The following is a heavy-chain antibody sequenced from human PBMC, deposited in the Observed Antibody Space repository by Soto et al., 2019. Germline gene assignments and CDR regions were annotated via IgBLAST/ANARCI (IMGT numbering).Heavy chain of an antibody. V-gene: IGHV1-18*01. Sequence: QVQLVQSGAEVKKPGASVKVSCKASGYTFTSYGISWMRQAPGQGLVWMGWISTYNGYTNYAQKFQGRVTMTTDTSTNTAYRELRRLRSDDTAVYYCARDLGYCTGGGCYRNWFDPWGQGTLVTVSS. CDR1: GYTFTSYG. CDR3: ARDLGYCTGGGCYRNWFDP. CDR2: ISTYNGYT. J-gene: IGHJ5*02. D-gene: IGHD2-15*01.